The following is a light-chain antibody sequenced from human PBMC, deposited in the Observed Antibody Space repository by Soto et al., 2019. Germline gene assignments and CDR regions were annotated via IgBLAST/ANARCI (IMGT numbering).Light chain of an antibody. Sequence: EIVLTQSPATLSLSPGERATLSCRASQSVSTYLAWYQQRPGLAPRLLIYDASNRATGIPARFSGSGSGTAFTLTISSLEPEDFAVYYCQQRGSWITFGQGTRLEMK. CDR3: QQRGSWIT. CDR1: QSVSTY. J-gene: IGKJ5*01. V-gene: IGKV3-11*01. CDR2: DAS.